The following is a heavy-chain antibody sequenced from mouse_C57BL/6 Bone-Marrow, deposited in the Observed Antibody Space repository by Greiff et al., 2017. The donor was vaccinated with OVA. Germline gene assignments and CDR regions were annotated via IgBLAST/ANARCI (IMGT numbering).Heavy chain of an antibody. D-gene: IGHD2-4*01. Sequence: QVQLQQSGAELARPGASVKLSCKASGYTFTSYGISWVKQRTGQGLEWIGEIYPRSGNTYYNEKFKGKATLTADKSSSTAYMELRSLTSEDSAVYFCALYDYDGAFDYWGQGTTLTVSS. CDR1: GYTFTSYG. V-gene: IGHV1-81*01. CDR3: ALYDYDGAFDY. J-gene: IGHJ2*01. CDR2: IYPRSGNT.